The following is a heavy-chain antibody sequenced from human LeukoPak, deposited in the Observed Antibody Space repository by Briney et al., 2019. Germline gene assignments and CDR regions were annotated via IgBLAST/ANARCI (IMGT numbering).Heavy chain of an antibody. CDR2: INHSGST. V-gene: IGHV4-34*01. J-gene: IGHJ4*01. Sequence: SETLSPTCAVYGGSFSGYYWSWIRQPPGKGLEWIGEINHSGSTNYNPSLKSRVTISVDTSKNQFSLKLSSVTAADTAVYYCVRVGEIWSNGGYFDSWGQGTLVTVSS. CDR1: GGSFSGYY. D-gene: IGHD3-16*01. CDR3: VRVGEIWSNGGYFDS.